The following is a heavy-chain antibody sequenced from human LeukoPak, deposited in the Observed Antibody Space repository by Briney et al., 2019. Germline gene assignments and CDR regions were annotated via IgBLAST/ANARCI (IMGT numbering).Heavy chain of an antibody. J-gene: IGHJ4*02. Sequence: PSETLSLTCTVSGGSISSYYWSWIRQPPGKGLEWIGYIYYSGSTNYNPSLKSRVTISVDTSKSQFSLKLSSVTAADTAVYYCARDGTRDGYNPFDYWGQGTLVTVSS. CDR2: IYYSGST. V-gene: IGHV4-59*01. D-gene: IGHD5-24*01. CDR3: ARDGTRDGYNPFDY. CDR1: GGSISSYY.